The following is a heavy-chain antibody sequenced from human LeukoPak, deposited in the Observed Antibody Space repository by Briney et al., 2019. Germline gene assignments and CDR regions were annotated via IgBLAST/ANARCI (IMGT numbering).Heavy chain of an antibody. J-gene: IGHJ4*02. Sequence: GGSLRLSCAASGFTFSSYAMSWVRQAPGKGLEWVSAISGRGGSTYYADSVQGRFTIARDNSKDTPYLQMNSLRAEDTAVYCCAKDPTMVVVVIPDYWGQGTLVTVSS. V-gene: IGHV3-23*01. CDR2: ISGRGGST. D-gene: IGHD3-22*01. CDR3: AKDPTMVVVVIPDY. CDR1: GFTFSSYA.